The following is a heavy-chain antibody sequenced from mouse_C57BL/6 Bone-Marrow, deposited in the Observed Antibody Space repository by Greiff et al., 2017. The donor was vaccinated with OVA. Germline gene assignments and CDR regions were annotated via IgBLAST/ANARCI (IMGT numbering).Heavy chain of an antibody. CDR1: GFTFSSYA. CDR2: ISDGGSYT. CDR3: ARYGYDSAMDY. Sequence: EVQGVESGGGLVKPGGSLKLSCAASGFTFSSYAMSWVRQTPEKRLEWVATISDGGSYTYYPDNVKGRFTISRDNAKNNLYLQMSHLKSGDTAMYYCARYGYDSAMDYWGQGTSVTVSS. V-gene: IGHV5-4*01. J-gene: IGHJ4*01. D-gene: IGHD2-2*01.